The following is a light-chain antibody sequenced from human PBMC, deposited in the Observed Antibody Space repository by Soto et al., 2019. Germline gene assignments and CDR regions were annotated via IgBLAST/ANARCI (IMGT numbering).Light chain of an antibody. Sequence: QSVLTQPPSVSGAPGQRVTISCTGSSSNIGAGYNVHWYQQVPGTAPKLLIYGDSNRPSGVPDRFSGSKSGTSASLAITGLQDEDEADYYCQSYDSSLSGWLFGGGTQLTVL. CDR3: QSYDSSLSGWL. V-gene: IGLV1-40*01. J-gene: IGLJ7*01. CDR2: GDS. CDR1: SSNIGAGYN.